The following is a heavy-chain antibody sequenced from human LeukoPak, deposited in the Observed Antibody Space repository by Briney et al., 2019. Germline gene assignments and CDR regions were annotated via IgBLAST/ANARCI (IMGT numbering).Heavy chain of an antibody. CDR3: TTGSGYDYVPYYYMDV. J-gene: IGHJ6*03. V-gene: IGHV3-30*02. D-gene: IGHD5-12*01. CDR2: IRYDGSNK. Sequence: GGSLRLSCAASGFTFSSYGMHWVRQAPGKGLEWVAFIRYDGSNKYYADSVKGRFTISRDNSKNTLYLHVNSLRPEDTAVYYCTTGSGYDYVPYYYMDVWGKGTTVTVSS. CDR1: GFTFSSYG.